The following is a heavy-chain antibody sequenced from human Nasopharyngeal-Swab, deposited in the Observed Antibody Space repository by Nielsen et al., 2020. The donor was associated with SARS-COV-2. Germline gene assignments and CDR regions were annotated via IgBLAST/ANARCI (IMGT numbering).Heavy chain of an antibody. Sequence: GESLKISCAASGFTFSSYWMHWVRQAPGKGLVWVSRINSDGSSTSYADSVKGRFTISRDNAKNTLYLQMNSLRAEDTAVYYCASLATYYGSGSPDAFDIWGQGTMVTVSS. CDR3: ASLATYYGSGSPDAFDI. J-gene: IGHJ3*02. V-gene: IGHV3-74*01. D-gene: IGHD3-10*01. CDR1: GFTFSSYW. CDR2: INSDGSST.